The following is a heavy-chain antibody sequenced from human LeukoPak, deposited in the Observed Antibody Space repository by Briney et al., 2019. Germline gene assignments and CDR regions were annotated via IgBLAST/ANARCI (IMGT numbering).Heavy chain of an antibody. D-gene: IGHD6-19*01. Sequence: ASVKVSCKASGYTFTGYYMHWVRQAPGQGLEWMGWINPNSGGTNYAQKFQGRVTVTRDTSISTAYMELSRLRSDDTAVYYCARARLQYSSGYNFDYWGQGTLVTVSS. J-gene: IGHJ4*02. CDR1: GYTFTGYY. V-gene: IGHV1-2*02. CDR2: INPNSGGT. CDR3: ARARLQYSSGYNFDY.